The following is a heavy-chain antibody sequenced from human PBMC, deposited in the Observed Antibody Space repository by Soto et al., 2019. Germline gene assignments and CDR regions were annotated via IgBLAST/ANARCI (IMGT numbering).Heavy chain of an antibody. CDR3: ARGGSSSWYVNRFDP. D-gene: IGHD6-13*01. CDR1: GGSISSGGYY. V-gene: IGHV4-31*03. Sequence: SETLSLTCTVSGGSISSGGYYWSWIRQHPGKGLEWIGHIYYSGSTYYNPSLKSRVTISVDTSKNQFSLKLSSVTAADTAVYYCARGGSSSWYVNRFDPWGQGTLVTVSS. CDR2: IYYSGST. J-gene: IGHJ5*02.